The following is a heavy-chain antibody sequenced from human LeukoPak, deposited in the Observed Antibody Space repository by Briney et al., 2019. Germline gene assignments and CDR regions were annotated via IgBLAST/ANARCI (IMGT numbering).Heavy chain of an antibody. D-gene: IGHD3-3*01. CDR3: AKSKSGYCDY. V-gene: IGHV3-23*01. Sequence: PGGSLRLSCAASGFTFSSYAMRWVRQAPGKGLEWVSSISGSGGTTFYADSVKGRFTISRDNSKNTLYLQMNTLRAEDTAVYYCAKSKSGYCDYWGQGTLVTVSS. CDR1: GFTFSSYA. CDR2: ISGSGGTT. J-gene: IGHJ4*02.